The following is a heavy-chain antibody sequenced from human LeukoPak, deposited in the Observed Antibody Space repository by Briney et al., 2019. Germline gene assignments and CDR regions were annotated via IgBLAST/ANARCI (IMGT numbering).Heavy chain of an antibody. Sequence: GGSLRLSCAASGFTFSSYSMNWVRQAPGKGLEWVSSISSSSSYIYYADSVKGRFTISRDNAKNSLYLQMNSLRAEDTAVYYCARADMVRGGDMDVRGQGTTVTVSS. CDR2: ISSSSSYI. J-gene: IGHJ6*02. D-gene: IGHD3-10*01. CDR1: GFTFSSYS. V-gene: IGHV3-21*01. CDR3: ARADMVRGGDMDV.